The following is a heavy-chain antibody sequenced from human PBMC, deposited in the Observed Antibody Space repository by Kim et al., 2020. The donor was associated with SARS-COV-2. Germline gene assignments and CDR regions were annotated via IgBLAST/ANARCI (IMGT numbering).Heavy chain of an antibody. CDR1: GGSISVSNFF. D-gene: IGHD5-12*01. Sequence: SETLSLTCSVSGGSISVSNFFWVWFRQPPGKGLDWIASLYYNGGTYYNPSLKSRVTISGYTSKNQFSLTLISVTAADTSVYDCARSEEFSGYDGDYYF. V-gene: IGHV4-39*01. J-gene: IGHJ6*01. CDR3: ARSEEFSGYDGDYYF. CDR2: LYYNGGT.